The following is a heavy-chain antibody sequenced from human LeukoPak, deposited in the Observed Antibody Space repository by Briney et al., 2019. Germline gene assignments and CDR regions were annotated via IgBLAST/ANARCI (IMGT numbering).Heavy chain of an antibody. V-gene: IGHV3-21*01. CDR2: IGRSGTYK. CDR1: GFTLSTSK. Sequence: GGSLRLSCVASGFTLSTSKMNWVRQAPGKGLEWVSCIGRSGTYKYYADSVRGRFTISRDNAKSSLYLQMNSLRVEDTAVYYCAGDPQSVTRDYWGQGTLVAVSS. D-gene: IGHD5/OR15-5a*01. CDR3: AGDPQSVTRDY. J-gene: IGHJ4*02.